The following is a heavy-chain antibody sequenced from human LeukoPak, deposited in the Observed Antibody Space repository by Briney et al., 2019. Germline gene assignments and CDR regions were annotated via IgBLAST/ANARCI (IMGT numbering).Heavy chain of an antibody. CDR1: GGTFSSYA. D-gene: IGHD6-19*01. CDR3: ARGPDPKGMQWPDY. CDR2: IIPIFGTA. Sequence: GSSVKVSCKASGGTFSSYAISWVRQAPGQGLEWMGGIIPIFGTANYAQKFQGRVTITADESTSTAYMELSSLRSEDTAVYYCARGPDPKGMQWPDYWGQGTLVTVSS. J-gene: IGHJ4*02. V-gene: IGHV1-69*01.